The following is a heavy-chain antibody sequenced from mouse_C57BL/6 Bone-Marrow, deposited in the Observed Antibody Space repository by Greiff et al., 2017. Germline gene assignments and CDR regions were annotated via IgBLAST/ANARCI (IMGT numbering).Heavy chain of an antibody. CDR2: IDPSDSYT. Sequence: QVQLQQPGAELVMPGASVKLSCKASGYTFTSYWMHWVKQRPGQGLEWIGEIDPSDSYTNYNQKFKGKSTLTVDKSSSTAYMQLSSLTSEDSAVYYCARVYDSTYWYFDVWGTGTTVTVSS. D-gene: IGHD1-1*01. J-gene: IGHJ1*03. CDR3: ARVYDSTYWYFDV. CDR1: GYTFTSYW. V-gene: IGHV1-69*01.